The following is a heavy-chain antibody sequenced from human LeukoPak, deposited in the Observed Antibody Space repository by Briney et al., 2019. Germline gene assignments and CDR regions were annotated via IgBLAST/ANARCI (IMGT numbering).Heavy chain of an antibody. CDR2: IYYSGST. CDR1: GFTFSSYA. V-gene: IGHV4-59*01. J-gene: IGHJ3*02. Sequence: GSLRLSCAASGFTFSSYAMSWIRQPPGKGLEWIGYIYYSGSTNYNPSLKSRVTISVDTSKNQFSLKLSSVTAADTAVYYCARTCRDGYNEIWGAFDIWGQGTMVTVSS. D-gene: IGHD3-16*01. CDR3: ARTCRDGYNEIWGAFDI.